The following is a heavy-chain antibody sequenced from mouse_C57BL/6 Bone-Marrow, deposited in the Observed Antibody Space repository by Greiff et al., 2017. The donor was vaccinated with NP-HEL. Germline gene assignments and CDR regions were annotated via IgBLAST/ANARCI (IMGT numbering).Heavy chain of an antibody. D-gene: IGHD1-1*01. V-gene: IGHV5-9-1*02. Sequence: EVKLMESGEGLVKPGGSLKLSCAASGFTFSSYAMSWVRQTPEKRLEWVAYISSGGDYIYYADTVKGRFTISRDNARNTLYLQMGSLKSEDTAMYYCTRRGLYGSSYFDYWGQGTTLTVSS. CDR3: TRRGLYGSSYFDY. CDR1: GFTFSSYA. J-gene: IGHJ2*01. CDR2: ISSGGDYI.